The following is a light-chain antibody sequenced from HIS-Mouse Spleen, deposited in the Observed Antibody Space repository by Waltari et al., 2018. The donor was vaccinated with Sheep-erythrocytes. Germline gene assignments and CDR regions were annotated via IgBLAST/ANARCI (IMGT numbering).Light chain of an antibody. Sequence: QSALTQPPSASGSPGQSVTISCTGTSSDVAGYNYVSWYQQHPGKAPKLMIDEVSKRPSGVPDRFSGSKSGNTASLTVSGLQAEDEADYYCSSYAGSNNWVFGGGTKLTVL. CDR1: SSDVAGYNY. CDR2: EVS. J-gene: IGLJ3*02. V-gene: IGLV2-8*01. CDR3: SSYAGSNNWV.